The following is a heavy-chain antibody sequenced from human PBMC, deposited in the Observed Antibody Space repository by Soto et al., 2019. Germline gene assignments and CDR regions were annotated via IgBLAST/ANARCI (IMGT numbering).Heavy chain of an antibody. J-gene: IGHJ4*02. CDR3: ARGRYYSSGWYSCPYYFDY. D-gene: IGHD6-19*01. Sequence: QVQLVQSGAEVKKPGSSVKVSCKASGGTFSSYAISWVRQAPGQGLEWMGGIIPIFGTANYAQKFQGRVTISADESTSTAYMELSSLGSEDTAVYYCARGRYYSSGWYSCPYYFDYWGQGTLVTVSS. V-gene: IGHV1-69*12. CDR1: GGTFSSYA. CDR2: IIPIFGTA.